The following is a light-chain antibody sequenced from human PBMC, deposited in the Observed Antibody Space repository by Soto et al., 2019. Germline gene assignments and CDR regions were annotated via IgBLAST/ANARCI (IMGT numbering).Light chain of an antibody. CDR1: QRVSSN. V-gene: IGKV3-15*01. CDR3: QQYNNWPPWT. J-gene: IGKJ1*01. CDR2: GAS. Sequence: EIVMTQSPATLSVSPGERATLSCRASQRVSSNLAWYQQKPGQAPRLHIYGASTMATGIPARFSGSGSGTEFTLTISSLQSEDFAVYYCQQYNNWPPWTFGQGTKVEIK.